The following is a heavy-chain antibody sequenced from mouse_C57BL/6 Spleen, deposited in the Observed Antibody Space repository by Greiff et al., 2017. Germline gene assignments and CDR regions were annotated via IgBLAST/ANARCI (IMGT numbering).Heavy chain of an antibody. CDR2: FYPGSGSI. CDR3: ARYEDYDGYYGY. Sequence: VQLQESGAELVKPGASVKLSCKASGYTFTEYTIHWVKQRSGQGLEWIGWFYPGSGSIKYNEKFKDKATLTADKSSSTVYMELSRVTSEDSAVCFCARYEDYDGYYGYWGQGTTLTVSS. J-gene: IGHJ2*01. D-gene: IGHD2-3*01. V-gene: IGHV1-62-2*01. CDR1: GYTFTEYT.